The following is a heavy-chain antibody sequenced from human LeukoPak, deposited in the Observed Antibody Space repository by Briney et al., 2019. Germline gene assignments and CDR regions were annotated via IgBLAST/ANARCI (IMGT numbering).Heavy chain of an antibody. CDR1: GGSISSYY. V-gene: IGHV4-59*12. J-gene: IGHJ3*02. CDR3: ARDATDGYNWDAFDI. CDR2: IYYSGST. D-gene: IGHD5-24*01. Sequence: SETLSLTCTVSGGSISSYYWSWIRQPPGKGLEWIGYIYYSGSTNYNPSLKSRVTISVDKSKNQFSLKLSSVTAADTAVYYCARDATDGYNWDAFDIWGQGTMVTVSS.